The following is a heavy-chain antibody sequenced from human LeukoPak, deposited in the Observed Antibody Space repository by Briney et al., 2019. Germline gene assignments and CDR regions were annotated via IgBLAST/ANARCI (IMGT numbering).Heavy chain of an antibody. CDR3: ARDETLTALFDY. V-gene: IGHV4-39*07. J-gene: IGHJ4*02. Sequence: SEILSLTCTVSGGSISSSSYYWGWIRQSPGQGLDWIGSIHHGGSTYYNPSLKSRVTISVDTSKNQFSLKVTSVTAADSAVYYCARDETLTALFDYWGQGTLVTVSS. CDR1: GGSISSSSYY. CDR2: IHHGGST.